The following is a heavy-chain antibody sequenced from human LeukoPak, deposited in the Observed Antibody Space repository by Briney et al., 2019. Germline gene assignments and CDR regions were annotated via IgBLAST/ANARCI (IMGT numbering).Heavy chain of an antibody. J-gene: IGHJ4*02. D-gene: IGHD2-15*01. Sequence: GGSLRLSCAASGFTFSSYWMSWVRQAPGKGLEWVANIKQDGSEKYYVDSVKGRFTISRDNAKNSLYLQMNSLRAEDTAVYYCARELGCCSGGSCYTSGRYFDYWGQGTLVTVSS. CDR3: ARELGCCSGGSCYTSGRYFDY. CDR2: IKQDGSEK. V-gene: IGHV3-7*01. CDR1: GFTFSSYW.